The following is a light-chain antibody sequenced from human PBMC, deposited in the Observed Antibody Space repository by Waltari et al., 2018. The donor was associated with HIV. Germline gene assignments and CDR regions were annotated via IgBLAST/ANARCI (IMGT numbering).Light chain of an antibody. CDR2: YKSDSDK. V-gene: IGLV5-45*02. CDR1: RGINVGTSR. J-gene: IGLJ2*01. CDR3: MIWHSSAVV. Sequence: QAVLTQPSSLSASPGASASLTCTLRRGINVGTSRISWFQQKPGSPPHYLLRYKSDSDKQQGSGVPSRFSGSKDASANAGILLISGLQSEDEADYYCMIWHSSAVVFGGGTKLTVL.